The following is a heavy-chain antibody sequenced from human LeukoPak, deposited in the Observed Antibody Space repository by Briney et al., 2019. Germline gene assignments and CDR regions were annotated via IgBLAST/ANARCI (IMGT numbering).Heavy chain of an antibody. CDR1: GFTFSSYW. CDR2: ISQDGRAK. V-gene: IGHV3-7*01. J-gene: IGHJ5*02. D-gene: IGHD1-20*01. CDR3: AFAAYNWNPGSA. Sequence: GGSLRLSCATSGFTFSSYWMSWVRQVPGKGLEWVASISQDGRAKTYVDSVKGRFTISRDNAENSLYLQMDSLRAEDTAVYHCAFAAYNWNPGSAWGQGTLVTVSS.